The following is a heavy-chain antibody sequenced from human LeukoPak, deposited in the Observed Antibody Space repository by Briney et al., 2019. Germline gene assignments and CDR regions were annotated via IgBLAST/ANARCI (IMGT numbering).Heavy chain of an antibody. CDR2: IYNSGSST. D-gene: IGHD2-2*01. Sequence: SETLSLTCTVSDGSISIYYWNWIRQPPGKGLEWIGYIYNSGSSTIYNPSLQSRVTISVDMSKNQFSLRLSSVTAADTAVYYCASTASDCSSTSCYWGRYYYYGMDVWGQGTTVTVSS. V-gene: IGHV4-4*08. CDR3: ASTASDCSSTSCYWGRYYYYGMDV. J-gene: IGHJ6*02. CDR1: DGSISIYY.